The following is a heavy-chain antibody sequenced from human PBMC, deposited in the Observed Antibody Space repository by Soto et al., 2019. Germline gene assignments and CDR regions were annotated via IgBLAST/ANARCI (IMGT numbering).Heavy chain of an antibody. CDR2: IYYSGIA. J-gene: IGHJ6*02. CDR1: GDSVSSRSYY. CDR3: ARLGIYYYDMEV. Sequence: SETLSLTCTVSGDSVSSRSYYWSWLRQSPGKGLEWIGYIYYSGIANYNPSLKSRVTISLDTSRNHLSPMMTSVTAADTAVYYCARLGIYYYDMEVWGQGTTVTVSS. V-gene: IGHV4-61*03. D-gene: IGHD2-21*01.